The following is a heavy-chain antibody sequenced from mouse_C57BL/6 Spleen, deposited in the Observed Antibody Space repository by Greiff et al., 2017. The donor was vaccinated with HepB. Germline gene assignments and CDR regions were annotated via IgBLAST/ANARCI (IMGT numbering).Heavy chain of an antibody. J-gene: IGHJ4*01. CDR3: ARDSSGYKDYAMDY. D-gene: IGHD3-2*02. CDR1: GYTFTSYW. V-gene: IGHV1-64*01. Sequence: QVQLQQPGAELVKPGASVKLSCKASGYTFTSYWMHWVKQRPGQGLEWIGMIHPNSGSTNYNEKFKSKATLTVDKSSSTAYMQLSSLTSEDSAVYYCARDSSGYKDYAMDYWGQGTSVTVSS. CDR2: IHPNSGST.